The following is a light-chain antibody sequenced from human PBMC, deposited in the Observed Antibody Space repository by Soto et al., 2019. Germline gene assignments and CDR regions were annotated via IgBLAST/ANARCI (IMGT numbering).Light chain of an antibody. CDR1: SFNIGGNY. Sequence: QSVLTQAPSASGTPGQRVTISCSGSSFNIGGNYVYWYQQLPGTAPKLVIFRNDQRPSGIPDRISGSKSGTSASLAISGLRSEDEADYYCSAWDDSLSGYVFGTGTKLTVL. CDR3: SAWDDSLSGYV. J-gene: IGLJ1*01. V-gene: IGLV1-47*01. CDR2: RND.